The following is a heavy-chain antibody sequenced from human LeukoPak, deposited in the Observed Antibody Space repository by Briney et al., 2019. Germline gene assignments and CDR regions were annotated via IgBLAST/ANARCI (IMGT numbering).Heavy chain of an antibody. V-gene: IGHV3-30*02. CDR1: GFTFSSYG. Sequence: GGSLRLSCAASGFTFSSYGMHWVRQAPGKGLEWVAFIRYDGSNKYYADSVKGRLTISRDNSKNTLYLQMNSLRAEDTAVYYCAKKEVGATVALSDYWGQGTLVTVSS. J-gene: IGHJ4*02. CDR3: AKKEVGATVALSDY. CDR2: IRYDGSNK. D-gene: IGHD1-26*01.